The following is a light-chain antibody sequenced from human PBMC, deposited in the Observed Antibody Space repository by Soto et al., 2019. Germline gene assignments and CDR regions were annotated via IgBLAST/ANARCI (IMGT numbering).Light chain of an antibody. CDR2: SAS. Sequence: AIRMTQSPSSFSASTGDRVTITCRASQGIASSLAWYQQKPGKAPNLLIYSASTLQSGVPSRFSGSGSGTDFTLTISGLQSEDLATYYCQQYYSYPPSFTFGPGTKVDI. CDR1: QGIASS. J-gene: IGKJ3*01. CDR3: QQYYSYPPSFT. V-gene: IGKV1-8*01.